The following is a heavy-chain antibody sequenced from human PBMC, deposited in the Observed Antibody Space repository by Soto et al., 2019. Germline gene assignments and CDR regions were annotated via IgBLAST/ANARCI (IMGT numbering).Heavy chain of an antibody. CDR3: ARETQQQVRGFVY. D-gene: IGHD6-13*01. Sequence: QVQLVQSGAEVKKPGSSVKVSCKASGGTFSSYTISWVRQAPGQGREWMGRIIPILGIANYAQKFQGRVATAADNSTSTGYMELSSLRSEDTAVYYCARETQQQVRGFVYWGQGTLVTVCS. V-gene: IGHV1-69*08. CDR1: GGTFSSYT. CDR2: IIPILGIA. J-gene: IGHJ4*02.